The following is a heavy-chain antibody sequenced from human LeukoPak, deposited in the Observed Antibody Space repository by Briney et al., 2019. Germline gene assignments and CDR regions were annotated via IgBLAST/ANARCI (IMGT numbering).Heavy chain of an antibody. Sequence: SETLSLTCAVYGGSFSGYYWSWIRQPPGKGLEWIGYIYHSGSTYYNPSLKSRVTISVDRSKNQFSLKLSSVTAADTAVYYCATRAEGSSSSGNWGQGTLVTVSS. J-gene: IGHJ4*02. V-gene: IGHV4-34*01. CDR3: ATRAEGSSSSGN. CDR2: IYHSGST. CDR1: GGSFSGYY. D-gene: IGHD6-6*01.